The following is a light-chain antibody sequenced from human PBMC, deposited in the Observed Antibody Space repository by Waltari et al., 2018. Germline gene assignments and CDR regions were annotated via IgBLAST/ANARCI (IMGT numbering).Light chain of an antibody. V-gene: IGLV6-57*04. CDR2: ENN. CDR3: QSYDDSNRAV. Sequence: NFVLTQSHSVSESPGKTITITCTRSGGSIGSSYVQWYQQRPGSAPMTVIYENNQSLPGVAVRFPRHFASSSNSASLTISGRQTEDGADYYCQSYDDSNRAVFGGGTQLTVL. J-gene: IGLJ7*01. CDR1: GGSIGSSY.